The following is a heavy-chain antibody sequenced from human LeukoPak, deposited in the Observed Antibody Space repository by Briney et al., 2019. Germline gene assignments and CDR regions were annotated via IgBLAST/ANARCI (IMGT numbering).Heavy chain of an antibody. D-gene: IGHD3-10*01. CDR3: ARRVPDYYGSGSYRGNWFDP. V-gene: IGHV4-59*04. CDR1: GDSTSSSY. J-gene: IGHJ5*02. Sequence: SETLSLTCTVSGDSTSSSYWSWIRQPPGKGLEWIGEIYHSGSTYYNPSLKSRVTISVDTSKNQFSLKLSSVTAADTAVYYCARRVPDYYGSGSYRGNWFDPWGQGTLVTVSS. CDR2: IYHSGST.